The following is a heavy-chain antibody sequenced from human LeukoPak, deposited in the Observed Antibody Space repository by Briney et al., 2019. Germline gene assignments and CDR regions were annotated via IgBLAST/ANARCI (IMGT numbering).Heavy chain of an antibody. V-gene: IGHV4-34*01. D-gene: IGHD4-23*01. Sequence: SETLSLXCAVYGGSFSGNYWTWIRQPPGKELEWIGEINHSRSTNYNPSLKSRLTISVDTSKNQFSLKLSTVTAADTAVYYCARGAPMPDSGKRNFDSWGQGTLVTVSS. CDR3: ARGAPMPDSGKRNFDS. J-gene: IGHJ4*02. CDR2: INHSRST. CDR1: GGSFSGNY.